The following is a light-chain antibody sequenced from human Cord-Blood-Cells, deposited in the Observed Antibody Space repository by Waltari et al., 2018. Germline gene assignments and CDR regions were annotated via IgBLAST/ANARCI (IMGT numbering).Light chain of an antibody. V-gene: IGLV2-23*01. CDR1: SSDVGSYNL. CDR3: CSYAGSV. CDR2: EGS. J-gene: IGLJ1*01. Sequence: QSALTQPASVSGSPGQSITISCTGTSSDVGSYNLVSWYQQHPGKAPKLMIYEGSKRPSGVSNRFSGYNSGNTASLTISGLQAEDEADYYCCSYAGSVFGTGTKVTVL.